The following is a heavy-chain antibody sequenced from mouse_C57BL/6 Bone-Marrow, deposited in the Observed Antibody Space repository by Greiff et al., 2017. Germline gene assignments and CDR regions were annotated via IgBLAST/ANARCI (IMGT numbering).Heavy chain of an antibody. Sequence: EVQLQQSGAELVRPGASVKLSCTASGFTIKDYYMHWVKQRPEQGLEWIGRIDPEDGDTEYAPKFQGKATMTADTSSNTAYLQLSSLTSEDTAVYYCTRYYYGSSSFAYWGQGTLVTVSA. J-gene: IGHJ3*01. CDR1: GFTIKDYY. D-gene: IGHD1-1*01. CDR2: IDPEDGDT. V-gene: IGHV14-1*01. CDR3: TRYYYGSSSFAY.